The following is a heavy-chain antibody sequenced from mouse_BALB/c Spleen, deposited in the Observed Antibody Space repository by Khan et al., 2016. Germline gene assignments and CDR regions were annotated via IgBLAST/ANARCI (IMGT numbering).Heavy chain of an antibody. CDR1: GYTFTTYY. CDR3: ARNYYRYDEGLAY. CDR2: IYPGNVNT. V-gene: IGHV1S56*01. Sequence: QVQLKESGPELVKPGASVRISCKASGYTFTTYYIHWVQQRPGQGLEWIGWIYPGNVNTKYNEKFKGKATVTADKSSSTAYMQLSSLTSEDSAVYFCARNYYRYDEGLAYWGQGTLVTVSA. D-gene: IGHD2-14*01. J-gene: IGHJ3*01.